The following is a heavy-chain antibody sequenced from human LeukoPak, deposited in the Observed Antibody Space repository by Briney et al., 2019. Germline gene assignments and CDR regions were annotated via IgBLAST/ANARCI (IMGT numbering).Heavy chain of an antibody. CDR2: ISGSGGST. V-gene: IGHV3-23*01. CDR1: GFTFSSYA. J-gene: IGHJ6*02. D-gene: IGHD2-2*02. CDR3: AKEDCSSTSCYNLYYYYGMDV. Sequence: GGSLRLSCAASGFTFSSYAMSWVRQAPGKGVEWVSAISGSGGSTYYADSVKGRFTISRDNSKNTLYLQMNSLRAEDTAVYYCAKEDCSSTSCYNLYYYYGMDVWGQGTTVTVSS.